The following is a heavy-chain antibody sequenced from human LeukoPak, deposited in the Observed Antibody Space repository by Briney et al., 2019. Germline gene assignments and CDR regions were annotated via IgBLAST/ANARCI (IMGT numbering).Heavy chain of an antibody. V-gene: IGHV3-11*01. J-gene: IGHJ4*02. CDR2: ISSSGSTI. CDR3: ARDPATVSYFDY. Sequence: GGSLRLSCAASGFTFSDYYMSWIRQAPGKGLEWVSYISSSGSTIYYADSVKGRFTISRDNAKNSLYLQMNSPRAEDTAVYYCARDPATVSYFDYWGQGTLVTVSS. D-gene: IGHD4-17*01. CDR1: GFTFSDYY.